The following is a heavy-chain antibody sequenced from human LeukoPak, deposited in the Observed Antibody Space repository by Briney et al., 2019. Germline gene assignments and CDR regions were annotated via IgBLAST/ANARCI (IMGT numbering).Heavy chain of an antibody. D-gene: IGHD6-6*01. J-gene: IGHJ1*01. V-gene: IGHV4-59*01. Sequence: SETLSLTCTASGGSISTYYWNWIRQPPGKGLEWIGYIYHSGSTNYNPSLQSRVTISVDTSKNQFSLNLNSVTAADTAVYYCARGGAARLHFQNWGQGTLVTVSS. CDR1: GGSISTYY. CDR3: ARGGAARLHFQN. CDR2: IYHSGST.